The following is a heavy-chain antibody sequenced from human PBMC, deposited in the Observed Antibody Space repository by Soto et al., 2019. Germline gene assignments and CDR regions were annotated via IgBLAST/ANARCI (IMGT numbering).Heavy chain of an antibody. CDR1: GYTFTGYA. J-gene: IGHJ4*02. V-gene: IGHV1-3*05. CDR2: INAGNGNT. CDR3: ARAHGAAIDY. Sequence: QVQLVQSGAEEKKPGASVKVSCKASGYTFTGYAMHWVRQAPGQGLEWMGWINAGNGNTKFSQKVQGRVTSTRDTAASTAYMELSSLRSEDTAVYYCARAHGAAIDYWGQGTLVTVSS.